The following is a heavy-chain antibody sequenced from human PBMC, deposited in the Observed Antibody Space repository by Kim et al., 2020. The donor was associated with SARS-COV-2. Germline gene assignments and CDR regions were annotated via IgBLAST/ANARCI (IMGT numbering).Heavy chain of an antibody. D-gene: IGHD6-19*01. CDR3: AKEDAVAVAGGFDC. J-gene: IGHJ4*02. Sequence: GGSLRLSCAVSGFTFSSYGMHWVRQAPGKGLEWVAVISYDGKNKYYGEAVKGRFTISRDNSKNTLDLQINSRRVEDTAVYYCAKEDAVAVAGGFDCWGQGTLVTVS. CDR2: ISYDGKNK. V-gene: IGHV3-30*18. CDR1: GFTFSSYG.